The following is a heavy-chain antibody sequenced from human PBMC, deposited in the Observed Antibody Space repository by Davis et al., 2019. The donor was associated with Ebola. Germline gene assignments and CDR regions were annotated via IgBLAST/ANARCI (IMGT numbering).Heavy chain of an antibody. CDR3: ARIAAESDYGMDV. CDR2: IAVYNGDT. J-gene: IGHJ6*02. V-gene: IGHV1-18*01. Sequence: AASVKVSCKASGYSFSTYGVNWVRQAPGQGLEWMGWIAVYNGDTKYAHEIQGRVTMTTDISTDTVYMDLRGLRSDDTAVYFCARIAAESDYGMDVWGQGTTVTVSS. CDR1: GYSFSTYG. D-gene: IGHD6-13*01.